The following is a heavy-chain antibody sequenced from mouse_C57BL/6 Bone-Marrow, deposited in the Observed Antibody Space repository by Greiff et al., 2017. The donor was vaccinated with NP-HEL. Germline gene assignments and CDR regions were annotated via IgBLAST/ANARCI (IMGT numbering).Heavy chain of an antibody. CDR3: ARWGGVTTYFDV. Sequence: EVKLVESGPELVKPGASVKISCKASGYSFTDYNMNWVKQSNGKSLEWIGVINPNYGTTSYNQKFKGKATLTVDQSSSTAYMQLNSLTSEDSAVYYCARWGGVTTYFDVWGTGTTVTVSS. CDR2: INPNYGTT. D-gene: IGHD2-2*01. J-gene: IGHJ1*03. CDR1: GYSFTDYN. V-gene: IGHV1-39*01.